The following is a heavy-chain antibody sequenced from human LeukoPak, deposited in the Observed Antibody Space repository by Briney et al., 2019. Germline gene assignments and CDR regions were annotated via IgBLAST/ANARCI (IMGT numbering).Heavy chain of an antibody. Sequence: ASVKVSCKASGYTFTGYYMHWVRQAPGQGLEWMGWINPNSGGTNYAQKFQGRVTMTRDTSISTAYMELSRLRSDDTAVYYCARDGRAVAGKYYFDYWGQGTLVTVSS. D-gene: IGHD6-19*01. CDR2: INPNSGGT. J-gene: IGHJ4*02. CDR1: GYTFTGYY. CDR3: ARDGRAVAGKYYFDY. V-gene: IGHV1-2*02.